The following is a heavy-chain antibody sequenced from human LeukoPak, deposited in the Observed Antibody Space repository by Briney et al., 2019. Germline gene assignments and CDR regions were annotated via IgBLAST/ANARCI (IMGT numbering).Heavy chain of an antibody. D-gene: IGHD3-22*01. CDR3: AKENYYYDSSGYYSVVDY. V-gene: IGHV3-11*04. Sequence: GGSLRLSCAASGFTFSDYYMSWIRQAPGKGLEWVSYISSSGSTIYYADSVRGRFTISRDDAQNSLYLQMNSLRVEDTAVYYCAKENYYYDSSGYYSVVDYWGQGTLVTVSS. CDR1: GFTFSDYY. J-gene: IGHJ4*02. CDR2: ISSSGSTI.